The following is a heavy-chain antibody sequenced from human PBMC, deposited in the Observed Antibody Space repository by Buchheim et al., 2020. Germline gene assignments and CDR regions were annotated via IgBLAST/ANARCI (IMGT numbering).Heavy chain of an antibody. CDR1: GFTFSDYY. CDR2: ISSSSYYK. Sequence: QVQLVESGGGLVNPGGSLRLSCAASGFTFSDYYMSWIRQAPGKGLEWVSYISSSSYYKKNADSVKGRFTTSRDNAKRSLFLQMTGLRAEDTAVYYCARGGYCPSTSCYSDLFYYYGMDVWGQGTT. V-gene: IGHV3-11*06. J-gene: IGHJ6*02. D-gene: IGHD2-2*01. CDR3: ARGGYCPSTSCYSDLFYYYGMDV.